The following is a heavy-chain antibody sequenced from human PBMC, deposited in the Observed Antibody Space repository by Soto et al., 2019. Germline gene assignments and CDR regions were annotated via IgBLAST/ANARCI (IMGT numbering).Heavy chain of an antibody. CDR2: INPNSGGT. CDR3: ARVYSSSFGYYYYGMDV. J-gene: IGHJ6*02. CDR1: GGTFSSYA. V-gene: IGHV1-2*02. Sequence: ASVKVSCKASGGTFSSYAISWVRQAPGQGLEWMGWINPNSGGTNYAQKFQGRVTMTRDTSISTAYMELSRLRSDDTAVYYCARVYSSSFGYYYYGMDVWGQGTTVTVSS. D-gene: IGHD6-13*01.